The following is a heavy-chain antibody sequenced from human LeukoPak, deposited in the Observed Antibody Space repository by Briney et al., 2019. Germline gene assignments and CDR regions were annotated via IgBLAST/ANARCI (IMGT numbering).Heavy chain of an antibody. J-gene: IGHJ4*02. V-gene: IGHV3-7*01. D-gene: IGHD5-12*01. CDR2: IKQDGSEK. CDR1: GFTFSSYW. Sequence: PGGPLRLSCAASGFTFSSYWMSWVRQAPGKGLEWVANIKQDGSEKYYVDSVKGRFTISRDNAKNSLYLQMNSLRAEDTAVYYCARVAVASMLDYWGQGTLVTVSS. CDR3: ARVAVASMLDY.